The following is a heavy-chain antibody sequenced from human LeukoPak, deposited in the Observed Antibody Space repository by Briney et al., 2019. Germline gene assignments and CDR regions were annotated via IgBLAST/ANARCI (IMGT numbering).Heavy chain of an antibody. CDR3: ARQTGSGLFILP. CDR1: GVSISSSNSY. D-gene: IGHD3/OR15-3a*01. Sequence: SETLSLTCTVSGVSISSSNSYWGWIRQPPGKGLEWIESIYYSGNTYYNASLKSQVSISIDTSKNRFSLKLTSVTAADTAVYYCARQTGSGLFILPGGQGTLVTVSS. CDR2: IYYSGNT. V-gene: IGHV4-39*01. J-gene: IGHJ4*02.